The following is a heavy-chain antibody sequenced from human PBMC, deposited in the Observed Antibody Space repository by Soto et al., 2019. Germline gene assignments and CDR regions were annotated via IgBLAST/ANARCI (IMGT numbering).Heavy chain of an antibody. CDR3: ARDMGDYGDFTGNFDY. J-gene: IGHJ4*02. CDR2: INPNSGGT. Sequence: QVQLVQSGAEVKKPGASVKVSCKASGYTFTGYYMHWVRQAPGQGLEWMGWINPNSGGTNYAQKFQGRVTMTRDTSISTAYMELSRLRSDDTAVYYCARDMGDYGDFTGNFDYWGQGTLVTVSS. V-gene: IGHV1-2*02. CDR1: GYTFTGYY. D-gene: IGHD4-17*01.